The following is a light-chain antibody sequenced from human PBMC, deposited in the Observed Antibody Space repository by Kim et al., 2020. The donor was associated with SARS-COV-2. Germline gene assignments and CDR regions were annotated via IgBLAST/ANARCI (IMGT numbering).Light chain of an antibody. J-gene: IGLJ2*01. CDR1: SSNFGAGYD. Sequence: QRVTISCTGSSSNFGAGYDVHWYQHLPGTAPKLLIYADNNRPSGVPYRFSGSKSGTSASLAITGLQAEDEADYYCQSYDRRLNGVIFGGGTQLTVL. CDR2: ADN. V-gene: IGLV1-40*01. CDR3: QSYDRRLNGVI.